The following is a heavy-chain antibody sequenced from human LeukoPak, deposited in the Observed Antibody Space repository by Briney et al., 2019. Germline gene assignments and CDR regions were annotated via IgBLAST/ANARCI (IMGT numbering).Heavy chain of an antibody. Sequence: ASVKVSCKASGYTFSSYDINRVRQAAGQGLEWMGWMNPNSGNTGYAQKLQGRVTMTRNTSITTAYMELSSLRFEDTAVYYCARGPYRRLDYWGQGTLVTVSS. CDR3: ARGPYRRLDY. CDR2: MNPNSGNT. J-gene: IGHJ4*02. CDR1: GYTFSSYD. D-gene: IGHD3-16*02. V-gene: IGHV1-8*01.